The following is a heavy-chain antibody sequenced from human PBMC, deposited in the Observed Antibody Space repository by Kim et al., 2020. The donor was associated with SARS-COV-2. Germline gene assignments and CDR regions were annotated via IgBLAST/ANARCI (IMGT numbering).Heavy chain of an antibody. D-gene: IGHD1-7*01. Sequence: ETFYVDSVKGRFTITRDNAKNSLYLQMNSLRGEDTAVYYCARAGGVGTVDFWGQGAPVTVSS. J-gene: IGHJ4*02. CDR3: ARAGGVGTVDF. CDR2: ET. V-gene: IGHV3-7*01.